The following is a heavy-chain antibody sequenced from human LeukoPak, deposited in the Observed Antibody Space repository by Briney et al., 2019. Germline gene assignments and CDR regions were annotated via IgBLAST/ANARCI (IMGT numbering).Heavy chain of an antibody. V-gene: IGHV3-23*01. CDR3: AKDRGYSYGYPYYSDY. Sequence: GGSLRLSCAASGFTFSSYAMSWVRQAPGKGLEWVSAISGSGGSTYYADSVKGRFTISRDNSKNTLYLQMNSLRAEDTAVYYCAKDRGYSYGYPYYSDYWGQGTLVTISS. CDR1: GFTFSSYA. J-gene: IGHJ4*02. D-gene: IGHD5-18*01. CDR2: ISGSGGST.